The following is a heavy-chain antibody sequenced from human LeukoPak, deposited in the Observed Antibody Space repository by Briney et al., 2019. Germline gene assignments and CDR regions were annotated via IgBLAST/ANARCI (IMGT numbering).Heavy chain of an antibody. V-gene: IGHV3-21*01. Sequence: GGSLRLSCAASGFTFSSYSMNWVRQAPGKGLEWVSSISSSSSYIYYADSVKGRFTISRDNAKNSLYLQMNSLRAEDTAVYYCASRGASSSWSGYYFDYWGQGTLVTVSS. J-gene: IGHJ4*02. CDR1: GFTFSSYS. CDR2: ISSSSSYI. CDR3: ASRGASSSWSGYYFDY. D-gene: IGHD6-13*01.